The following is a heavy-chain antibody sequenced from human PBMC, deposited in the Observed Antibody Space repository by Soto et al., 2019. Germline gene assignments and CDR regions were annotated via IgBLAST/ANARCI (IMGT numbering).Heavy chain of an antibody. D-gene: IGHD3-10*01. CDR2: IYHTGNA. CDR1: CDSISNSRFY. CDR3: ARVGYYYGSGRYYNVDYYYGMDV. V-gene: IGHV4-39*07. Sequence: SESLSLTCSVSCDSISNSRFYWAWIRHPPGEGLERIGTIYHTGNAYYNPSLKNRVTIFVDTSKNQFSLKLRSVTAADTAVYYCARVGYYYGSGRYYNVDYYYGMDVWGQGTRVTASS. J-gene: IGHJ6*02.